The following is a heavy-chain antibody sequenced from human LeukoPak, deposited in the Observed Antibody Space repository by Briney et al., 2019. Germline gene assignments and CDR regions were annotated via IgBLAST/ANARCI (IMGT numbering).Heavy chain of an antibody. CDR2: IIPIFGTA. J-gene: IGHJ6*04. Sequence: SVKVSCKASGGTFSSYAISWVRQAPGQGLEWMGGIIPIFGTANYAQKFQGRVTITADESTSTAYMELSSLRSEDTAVYYCARPGIAAAGTSPGDYYGMDVWGKGTTVTVSP. V-gene: IGHV1-69*13. CDR1: GGTFSSYA. CDR3: ARPGIAAAGTSPGDYYGMDV. D-gene: IGHD6-13*01.